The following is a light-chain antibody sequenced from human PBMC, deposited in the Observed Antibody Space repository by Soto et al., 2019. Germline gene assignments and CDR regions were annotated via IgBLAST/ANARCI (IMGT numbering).Light chain of an antibody. J-gene: IGLJ2*01. CDR2: ELN. Sequence: QSVLIQPASVSGSPGQSITISCTGASSDIGSYNLVSWYQHLPGKAPKLIIYELNKRPSGVSNRFSGSKSGNTASLTISGLQAEDEADYYCCSFAGSSTSVFGGGTKLTVL. CDR1: SSDIGSYNL. V-gene: IGLV2-23*02. CDR3: CSFAGSSTSV.